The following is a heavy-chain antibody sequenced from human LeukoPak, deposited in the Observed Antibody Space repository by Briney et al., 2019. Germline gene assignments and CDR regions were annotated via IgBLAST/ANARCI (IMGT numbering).Heavy chain of an antibody. V-gene: IGHV3-30-3*01. J-gene: IGHJ4*02. CDR1: GFTFSSNA. CDR2: ISYDGSNR. D-gene: IGHD3-3*01. CDR3: ARGTEDDLWSAFDY. Sequence: GGSLRLSCTASGFTFSSNAMHWVRQAPGKGLEWVAVISYDGSNRDYADSLRGRFTISRDNSKNTLNLQMKSLRTEDTAVYYCARGTEDDLWSAFDYWGQGTLVTVSS.